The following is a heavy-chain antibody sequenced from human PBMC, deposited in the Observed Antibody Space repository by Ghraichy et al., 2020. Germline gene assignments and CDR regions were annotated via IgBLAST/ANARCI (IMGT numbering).Heavy chain of an antibody. Sequence: GALNISCAASGFTFSSYSMNWVRQAPGKGLEWVSSISSSSSYIYYADSVKGRFTISRDNAKNSLYLQMNSQRAEDTAVYYCARDQTPGNYWGQGTLVTVSS. CDR3: ARDQTPGNY. J-gene: IGHJ4*02. CDR1: GFTFSSYS. V-gene: IGHV3-21*01. CDR2: ISSSSSYI.